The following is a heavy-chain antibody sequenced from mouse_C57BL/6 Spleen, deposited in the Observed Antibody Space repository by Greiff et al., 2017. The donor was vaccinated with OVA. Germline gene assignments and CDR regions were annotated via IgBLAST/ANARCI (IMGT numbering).Heavy chain of an antibody. D-gene: IGHD3-3*01. J-gene: IGHJ1*03. CDR3: ARGGLGQDWYFDV. CDR1: GYTFTDYY. V-gene: IGHV1-26*01. CDR2: INPNNGGT. Sequence: VQLQQSGPELVKPGASVKISCKASGYTFTDYYMNWVKQSHGKSLEWIGDINPNNGGTSYNQKFKGKATLTVGKSSSTAYMELRSLTSEDSAVYYCARGGLGQDWYFDVWGTGTTVTVSS.